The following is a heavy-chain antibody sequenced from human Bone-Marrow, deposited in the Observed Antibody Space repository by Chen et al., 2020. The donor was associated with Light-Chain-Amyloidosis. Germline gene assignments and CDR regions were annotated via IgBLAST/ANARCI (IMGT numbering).Heavy chain of an antibody. J-gene: IGHJ4*02. CDR1: GGSISINSSY. CDR2: MSYSGST. CDR3: ARMFGFCSGGSCYSAYFDY. V-gene: IGHV4-39*01. Sequence: QLQLQESGPGLVRPSETLSLTCTVSGGSISINSSYLGWIRQPPGKGLEWIGSMSYSGSTYYSPSLKSRVTISVDTPKNQFSLRLNSVTAADTALYYCARMFGFCSGGSCYSAYFDYWGQGALVTVSS. D-gene: IGHD2-15*01.